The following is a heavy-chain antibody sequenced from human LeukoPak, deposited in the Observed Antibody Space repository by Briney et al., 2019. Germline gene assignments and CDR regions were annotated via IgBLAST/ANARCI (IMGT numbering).Heavy chain of an antibody. V-gene: IGHV1-46*01. D-gene: IGHD3-16*02. J-gene: IGHJ4*02. Sequence: GASVKVSCKASGYTFTNYYMHWVRQAPGQGLEWMGIINPSGGSTSYAQKFQGRVTMTRDTSTSTVYMELSSLRSEDTAVYYCARVLRYDYVWGSYRYTDPFGYWGQGTLVTVSS. CDR2: INPSGGST. CDR1: GYTFTNYY. CDR3: ARVLRYDYVWGSYRYTDPFGY.